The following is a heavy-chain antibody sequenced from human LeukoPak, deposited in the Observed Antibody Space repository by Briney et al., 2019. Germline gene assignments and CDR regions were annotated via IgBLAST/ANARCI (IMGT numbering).Heavy chain of an antibody. V-gene: IGHV1-69*06. J-gene: IGHJ6*03. CDR1: GGTFSSYA. CDR2: IIPIFGTA. CDR3: ASRRVDPDRYYYYMDV. Sequence: ASVKVSCKASGGTFSSYAISWVRQAPGQGLEWMGGIIPIFGTANYAQKFQGRVTITADKSTSTAYMELSSLRSEDTSVYYCASRRVDPDRYYYYMDVCGKGTTVTVSS. D-gene: IGHD5-12*01.